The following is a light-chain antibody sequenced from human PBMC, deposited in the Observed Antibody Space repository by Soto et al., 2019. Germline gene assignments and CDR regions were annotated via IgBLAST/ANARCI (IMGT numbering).Light chain of an antibody. V-gene: IGKV3-11*01. CDR2: DAS. CDR1: QSVSSY. Sequence: EIGLTQSPATLSLSPGERATLSCRASQSVSSYLAWYQQTPGQAPRLLIYDASNRATGIPARFSGSGSGTDFNLTISSLEPEDFAVYYCQQRSNWPLTLGQGTRLEIK. J-gene: IGKJ5*01. CDR3: QQRSNWPLT.